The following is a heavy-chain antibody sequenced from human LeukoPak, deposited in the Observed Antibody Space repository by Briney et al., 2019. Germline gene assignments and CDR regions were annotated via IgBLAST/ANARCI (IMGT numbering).Heavy chain of an antibody. CDR2: IYYSGST. CDR3: ARGRGQLWLNPNYYYMDV. V-gene: IGHV4-59*01. J-gene: IGHJ6*03. D-gene: IGHD5-18*01. CDR1: GGSISSYY. Sequence: KPSETLSLTCTVSGGSISSYYWSWIRQPPGKGLEWIGYIYYSGSTNYNPSPKSRVTISVDTSKNQFSLKLSSVTAADTAVYYCARGRGQLWLNPNYYYMDVWGKGTTVTVSS.